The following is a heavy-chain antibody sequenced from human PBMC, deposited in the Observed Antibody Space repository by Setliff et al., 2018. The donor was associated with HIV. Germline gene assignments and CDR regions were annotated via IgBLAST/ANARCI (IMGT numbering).Heavy chain of an antibody. V-gene: IGHV3-49*04. CDR3: TRDPKYYDFWSGYPHPFDY. J-gene: IGHJ4*02. CDR1: GFTFGDYA. Sequence: LRLSCTASGFTFGDYAMSWVRQAPGKGPEWVGSIRSKAYGGTTEYAASVKGRFTISRDDSKRIAYLQVNSLKTEDTAVYYCTRDPKYYDFWSGYPHPFDYWGQGTLVTVSS. CDR2: IRSKAYGGTT. D-gene: IGHD3-3*01.